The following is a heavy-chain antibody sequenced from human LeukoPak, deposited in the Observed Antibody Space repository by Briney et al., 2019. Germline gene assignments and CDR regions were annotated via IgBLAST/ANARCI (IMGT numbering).Heavy chain of an antibody. J-gene: IGHJ6*03. V-gene: IGHV4-34*01. D-gene: IGHD3-3*01. CDR2: INHSGST. CDR1: GGSFSGYY. Sequence: SETLSLTCAVYGGSFSGYYWSWIRQPPGKGLEWIGEINHSGSTNYNPSLKSRVTISVDTSKNQFSLKLSSVTAADTAVYYCARDGRFLRGMDVWGKGTTVTVSS. CDR3: ARDGRFLRGMDV.